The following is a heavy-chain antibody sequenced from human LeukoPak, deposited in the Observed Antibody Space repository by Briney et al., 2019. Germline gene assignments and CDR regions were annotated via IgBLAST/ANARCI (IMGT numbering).Heavy chain of an antibody. V-gene: IGHV3-30-3*01. CDR2: ISYDGSNK. CDR1: GFTFSSYA. Sequence: GRSLRLSCAASGFTFSSYAMHWVRQAPGKGLEWVAVISYDGSNKYYADSVKGRFTISRDNSKNTLYLQMNSLSAEDTAVYYCASAGPHFDYWGQGTLVTVSS. J-gene: IGHJ4*02. CDR3: ASAGPHFDY.